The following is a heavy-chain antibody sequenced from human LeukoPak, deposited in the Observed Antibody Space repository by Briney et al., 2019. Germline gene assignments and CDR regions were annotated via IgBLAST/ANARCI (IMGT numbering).Heavy chain of an antibody. CDR3: AADGTD. CDR1: GGTFNSYA. Sequence: SVKVSCKASGGTFNSYAINWVRQAPGQGLEWMGGIIPRLGTTKYIEKFQGRITITTDESTTTAYMELSSLRSEDTAVYYCAADGTDWGQGTLVTVSS. V-gene: IGHV1-69*05. J-gene: IGHJ4*02. CDR2: IIPRLGTT.